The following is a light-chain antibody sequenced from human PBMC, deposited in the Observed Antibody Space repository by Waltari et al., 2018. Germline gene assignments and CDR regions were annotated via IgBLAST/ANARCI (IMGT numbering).Light chain of an antibody. CDR3: QQRSYWLT. CDR2: DAS. CDR1: QSVSNY. Sequence: DIVLPQSPATLSLSPAATATLSCRTSQSVSNYLAWYQQKPGQAPRLLIYDASNRATGIPARFSGSGSGTDFTLTISSLEPEDFAVYYCQQRSYWLTFGGGTKVEIK. J-gene: IGKJ4*01. V-gene: IGKV3-11*01.